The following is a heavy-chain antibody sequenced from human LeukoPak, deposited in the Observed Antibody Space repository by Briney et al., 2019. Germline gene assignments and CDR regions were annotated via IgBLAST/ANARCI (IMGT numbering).Heavy chain of an antibody. CDR3: ARGQRQLVPFDY. V-gene: IGHV4-38-2*02. CDR2: IYHSGST. Sequence: SETLSLTCTVSGYSISSGYYWGWIRQPPGKGLEWIGSIYHSGSTYYNPSLKSRVTISVDTSKNQFSLKLSSVTAADTAVYYCARGQRQLVPFDYWGQGTLVTVSS. D-gene: IGHD6-13*01. CDR1: GYSISSGYY. J-gene: IGHJ4*02.